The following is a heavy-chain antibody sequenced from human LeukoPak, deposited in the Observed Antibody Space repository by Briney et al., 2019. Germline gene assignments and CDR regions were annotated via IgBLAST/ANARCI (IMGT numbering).Heavy chain of an antibody. J-gene: IGHJ4*02. V-gene: IGHV3-23*01. CDR1: GFTFSTNA. D-gene: IGHD1-14*01. CDR2: ISDSGTNT. Sequence: GGSLRLSCTASGFTFSTNAMSWVRQPPGKGLEWVSVISDSGTNTYYADSVKVRFTISRDNSKNTLYLQMNSLRADDTAVYYCAKDRKLGYWGQGTLVTVSS. CDR3: AKDRKLGY.